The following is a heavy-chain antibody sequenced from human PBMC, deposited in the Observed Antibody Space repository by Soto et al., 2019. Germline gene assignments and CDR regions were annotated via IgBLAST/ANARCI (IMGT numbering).Heavy chain of an antibody. D-gene: IGHD3-10*01. CDR1: GFTFSSYA. CDR3: AKDLNYYGSGSYYNRDAFDI. CDR2: ISGSGGST. V-gene: IGHV3-23*01. Sequence: EVQLLESGGGLVQPGGSLRLSCAASGFTFSSYAMSWVRQAPGKGLEWVSAISGSGGSTYYADSVKGRFTISRDNSKNTLYLQMNRLRAEDTAVYYCAKDLNYYGSGSYYNRDAFDIWGQGTMVTVSS. J-gene: IGHJ3*02.